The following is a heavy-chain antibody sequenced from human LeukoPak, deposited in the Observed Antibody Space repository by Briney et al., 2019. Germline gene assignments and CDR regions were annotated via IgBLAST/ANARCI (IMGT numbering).Heavy chain of an antibody. CDR2: ISSSSSYI. CDR3: ARAPHYDILTGSLYYYMDV. CDR1: GFTFSSYS. J-gene: IGHJ6*03. D-gene: IGHD3-9*01. V-gene: IGHV3-21*04. Sequence: GGSLRLSCAASGFTFSSYSMNWVRQAPGKGLEWVSSISSSSSYIYYADSVKGRFTISRDNAKNSLYLQMNSLRAEDTAVYYCARAPHYDILTGSLYYYMDVWGKGTTVTVSS.